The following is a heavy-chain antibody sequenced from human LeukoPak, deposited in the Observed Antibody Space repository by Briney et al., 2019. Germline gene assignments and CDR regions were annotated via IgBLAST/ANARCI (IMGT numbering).Heavy chain of an antibody. D-gene: IGHD6-13*01. CDR2: TSGSGGNT. J-gene: IGHJ4*02. CDR1: GFTFSSYA. V-gene: IGHV3-23*01. CDR3: ARHSRGRWYVFDY. Sequence: GGSLRLSCAASGFTFSSYAMSWVRQAPGKGLEWVSGTSGSGGNTYYADSVKGRFTISRENSNNTLYLQMNRLRAEDTAVYYCARHSRGRWYVFDYWGQGTLVTVSS.